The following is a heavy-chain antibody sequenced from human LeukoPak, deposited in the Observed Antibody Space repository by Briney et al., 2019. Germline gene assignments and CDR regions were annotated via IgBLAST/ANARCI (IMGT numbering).Heavy chain of an antibody. D-gene: IGHD4-11*01. V-gene: IGHV3-30*03. Sequence: PGGSLRLSCAASGFTFSNYAMHWVRQAPGKGLEWVAVISYDGSNKYYTDSMKGRFTISRDNSNNTLYLRMNRLGAEDTAVYYCATVITVLHHIDYWGQGTLVTVSS. CDR3: ATVITVLHHIDY. CDR2: ISYDGSNK. J-gene: IGHJ4*02. CDR1: GFTFSNYA.